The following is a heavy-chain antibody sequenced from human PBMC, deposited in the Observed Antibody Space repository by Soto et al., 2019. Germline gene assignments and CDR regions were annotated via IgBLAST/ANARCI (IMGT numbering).Heavy chain of an antibody. CDR2: ISSDGSSS. Sequence: QVKLVESGGGVVQSGGSRRLSCEASGFRFSSYSIHWVRQAPGKGLEWVAVISSDGSSSDFADSVKGRFAISRDNSRKNTVYLQMNNLRPDDTAVYYCPKLRSSLQWPPFDPWGHGTLVSVSS. J-gene: IGHJ5*02. CDR3: PKLRSSLQWPPFDP. CDR1: GFRFSSYS. V-gene: IGHV3-30*18. D-gene: IGHD6-19*01.